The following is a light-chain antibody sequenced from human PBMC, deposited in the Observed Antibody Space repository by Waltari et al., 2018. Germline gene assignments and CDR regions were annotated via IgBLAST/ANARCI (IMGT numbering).Light chain of an antibody. J-gene: IGKJ5*01. Sequence: DIQMTQSPSSVSASVGDRVTIPCRASQAISSWLAWYQQKPGKAPKLLIYAASSLQSGVPSRFSGSGFGTDFTLTISSLQPEDFATYFCQQFDTFPLTFDQGTRLEIK. CDR2: AAS. CDR1: QAISSW. V-gene: IGKV1-12*01. CDR3: QQFDTFPLT.